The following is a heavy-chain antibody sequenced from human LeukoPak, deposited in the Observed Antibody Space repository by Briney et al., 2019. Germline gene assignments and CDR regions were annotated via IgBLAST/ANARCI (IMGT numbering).Heavy chain of an antibody. CDR2: IYYSGST. J-gene: IGHJ3*02. CDR3: AGDLPKGYCSSTSCYQGDAFDI. V-gene: IGHV4-30-4*08. CDR1: GGSISSGDYY. Sequence: SETLSLTCTVSGGSISSGDYYWSWIRQPPGKGLEWIGYIYYSGSTYYNPSLKSRVTISVDTSKNQFSLKLSSVTAADTAVYYCAGDLPKGYCSSTSCYQGDAFDIWGQGTMVTVSS. D-gene: IGHD2-2*01.